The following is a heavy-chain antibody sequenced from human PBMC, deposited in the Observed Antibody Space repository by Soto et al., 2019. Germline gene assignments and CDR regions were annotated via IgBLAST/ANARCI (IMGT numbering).Heavy chain of an antibody. CDR1: GYTFTGYY. J-gene: IGHJ6*03. CDR2: INPNSGGT. Sequence: GASVKVSCKASGYTFTGYYMHWVRQAPGQGLEWMGWINPNSGGTNYAQKFQGWVTMTRDTSISTAYMELSRLRSDDTAVYYCARGSSPDIVVVPAAPVNYYYMDVWGKGTTVTVS. D-gene: IGHD2-2*01. CDR3: ARGSSPDIVVVPAAPVNYYYMDV. V-gene: IGHV1-2*04.